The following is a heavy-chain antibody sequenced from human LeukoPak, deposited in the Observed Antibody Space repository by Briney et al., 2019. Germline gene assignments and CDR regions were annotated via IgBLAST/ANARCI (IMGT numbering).Heavy chain of an antibody. Sequence: SETLSLTCTVSGASISSYYWSWIRQPPGKGLEWIGYIYSGSTNYNPSLKSRVTISIDTSKNQIFLRLSSVTAADTALYYCARGINWVDYWGQGILVTVSS. CDR1: GASISSYY. J-gene: IGHJ4*02. D-gene: IGHD7-27*01. CDR2: IYSGST. CDR3: ARGINWVDY. V-gene: IGHV4-59*01.